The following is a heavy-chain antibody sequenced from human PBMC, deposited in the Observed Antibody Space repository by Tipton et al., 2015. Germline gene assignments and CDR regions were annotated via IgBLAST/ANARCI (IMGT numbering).Heavy chain of an antibody. CDR3: ARPDYGSGSYYYFNY. Sequence: QLVQSGADVKKPGASVKVSCKASGYTFTDYYMHWVRQAPGQGLEWMGWVNPKSGATKYAQKFQGRVTMTSDTSTSTAYMELSSLRSDDTAMYYCARPDYGSGSYYYFNYWGQGTLVTDSS. CDR1: GYTFTDYY. J-gene: IGHJ4*02. D-gene: IGHD3-10*01. V-gene: IGHV1-2*02. CDR2: VNPKSGAT.